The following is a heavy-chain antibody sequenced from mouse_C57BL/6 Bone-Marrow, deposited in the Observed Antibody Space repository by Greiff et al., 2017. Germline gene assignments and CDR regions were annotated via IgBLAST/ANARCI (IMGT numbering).Heavy chain of an antibody. Sequence: VQLQQSVAELVRPGASVKLSCTASGFNIKNTYMHWVKQRPEQGLEWIGRIDPANGNTKYAPKFQGKATITADTSSNTAYLQLSSLTSEDTAIYYCARRVLYGNYLYYFDYWGQGTTLTVSS. D-gene: IGHD2-1*01. V-gene: IGHV14-3*01. J-gene: IGHJ2*01. CDR3: ARRVLYGNYLYYFDY. CDR2: IDPANGNT. CDR1: GFNIKNTY.